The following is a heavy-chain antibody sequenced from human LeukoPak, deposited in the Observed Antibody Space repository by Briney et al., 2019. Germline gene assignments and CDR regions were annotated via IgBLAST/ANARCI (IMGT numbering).Heavy chain of an antibody. CDR2: MHYSGST. J-gene: IGHJ3*02. Sequence: SETLSLTCSVSGGSITKNGYYWGWIRQSPETGLEWIGSMHYSGSTYYNPSLKSRVTISVDTSKNQFSLKLSSVTAADTAVYYCARDLLEYYDSSSGRGAFDIWGQGTMVTVSS. CDR3: ARDLLEYYDSSSGRGAFDI. D-gene: IGHD3-22*01. V-gene: IGHV4-39*07. CDR1: GGSITKNGYY.